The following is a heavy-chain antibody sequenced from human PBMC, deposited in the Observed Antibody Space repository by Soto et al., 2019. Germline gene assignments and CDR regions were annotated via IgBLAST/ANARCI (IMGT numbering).Heavy chain of an antibody. CDR2: IYYSGST. D-gene: IGHD3-10*01. CDR3: VRQGFTMVRGVIYYGMAV. V-gene: IGHV4-59*08. J-gene: IGHJ6*02. CDR1: GGSISSYY. Sequence: PSETLSLTCTVSGGSISSYYWSWIRQPPGKGLEWIGYIYYSGSTNYNPSLKSRVTISVDTSKNQFSLKLSSVTAADTAVYYCVRQGFTMVRGVIYYGMAVWGQGTTVTVSS.